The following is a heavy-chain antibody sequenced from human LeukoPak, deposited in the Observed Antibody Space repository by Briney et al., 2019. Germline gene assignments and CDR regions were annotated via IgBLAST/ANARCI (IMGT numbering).Heavy chain of an antibody. CDR2: IYHSGST. CDR1: GGSISSYY. D-gene: IGHD3-9*01. J-gene: IGHJ4*02. Sequence: SETLSLTCTVSGGSISSYYWSWIRQPPGKGLEWIGYIYHSGSTNYNPSLKSRVTISVDTSKNQFSLKLSSVTAADTAVYYCARSLASRYFDWLPLDYWGQGTLVTVSS. CDR3: ARSLASRYFDWLPLDY. V-gene: IGHV4-59*01.